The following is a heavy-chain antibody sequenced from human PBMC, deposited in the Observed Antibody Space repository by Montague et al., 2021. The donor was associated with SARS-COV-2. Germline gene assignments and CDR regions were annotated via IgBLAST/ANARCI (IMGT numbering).Heavy chain of an antibody. CDR3: ASQSGSYYNDFDL. CDR1: GGSISSAYYY. V-gene: IGHV4-31*03. Sequence: TLSLTCSVSGGSISSAYYYWIWIRQHPGKGLEFIGYIYYSGSSFYNPSLQSRLTISVDTSKNRFSLRLSSVTAADTAIYFCASQSGSYYNDFDLWGQGTLVTVSS. CDR2: IYYSGSS. J-gene: IGHJ4*02. D-gene: IGHD1-26*01.